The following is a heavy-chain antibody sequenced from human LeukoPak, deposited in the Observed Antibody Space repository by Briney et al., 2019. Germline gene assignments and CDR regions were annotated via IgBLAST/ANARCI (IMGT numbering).Heavy chain of an antibody. V-gene: IGHV4-39*07. CDR2: IYYSGST. D-gene: IGHD3-9*01. Sequence: SETLSLTCTVSGGSISSSSYYWGWIRQPPGKGLEWIGSIYYSGSTYYNPSLKSRVTISVDTSKNQFSLKLSSVTAADTAVYYCARGIRYYDILTGQIDYWGQGTLVTVSS. J-gene: IGHJ4*02. CDR1: GGSISSSSYY. CDR3: ARGIRYYDILTGQIDY.